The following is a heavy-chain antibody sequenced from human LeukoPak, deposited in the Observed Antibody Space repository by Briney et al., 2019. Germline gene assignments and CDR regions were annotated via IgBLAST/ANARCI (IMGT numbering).Heavy chain of an antibody. D-gene: IGHD1-26*01. CDR2: IYYSGST. CDR1: GGSVSSGSYY. CDR3: ARVGATTGRDFDY. V-gene: IGHV4-61*01. Sequence: SETLSLTCTVSGGSVSSGSYYWSWIRPPPGKGLEWIGYIYYSGSTNYNPSLKSRVTISVDTSKNQFSLKLSSVTAADTAVYYCARVGATTGRDFDYWGQGTLVTVSS. J-gene: IGHJ4*02.